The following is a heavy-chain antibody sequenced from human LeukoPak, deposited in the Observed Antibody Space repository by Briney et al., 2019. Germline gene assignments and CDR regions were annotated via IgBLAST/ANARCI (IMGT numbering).Heavy chain of an antibody. V-gene: IGHV3-21*01. CDR3: ARAPDDYDFWSGYYTTWRYFDY. CDR1: GFTFGSYS. CDR2: ISSSSSYI. J-gene: IGHJ4*02. D-gene: IGHD3-3*01. Sequence: AGGSLRLSCAASGFTFGSYSMNWVRQAPGKGLEWVSSISSSSSYIYYADSVKGRFTISRDNAKNSLYLQMNSLRAKDTAVYYCARAPDDYDFWSGYYTTWRYFDYWGQGTLVTVSS.